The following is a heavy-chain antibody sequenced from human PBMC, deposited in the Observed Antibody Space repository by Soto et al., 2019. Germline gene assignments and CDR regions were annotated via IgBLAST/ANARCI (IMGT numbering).Heavy chain of an antibody. J-gene: IGHJ6*02. CDR2: IYWDDDK. V-gene: IGHV2-5*02. CDR3: VQSRCGGDCLQSYSSHSYYGLDV. CDR1: GFSLSTTGVG. Sequence: QITLKESGPPLVKPTQTLTLTCTFSGFSLSTTGVGVGWIRQPPGKALEWLALIYWDDDKRYNPSLNSRLTITKDTSKNQVVLAMNSMDPVDTATYYCVQSRCGGDCLQSYSSHSYYGLDVWGQGTTVTVSS. D-gene: IGHD2-21*02.